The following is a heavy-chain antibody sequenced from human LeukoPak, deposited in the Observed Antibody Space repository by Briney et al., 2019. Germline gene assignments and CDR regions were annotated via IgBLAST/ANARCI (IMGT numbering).Heavy chain of an antibody. D-gene: IGHD4-17*01. V-gene: IGHV1-46*01. J-gene: IGHJ4*02. Sequence: ASVKVSCKASGYTFTSYYMHWVRQAPGQGLEWMGIINPSGGSTSYAQKLQGRVTMTRDTSTSTVYMELSSLRSEDTAVYYCVPLDYGDYGLTNYWGQGTLVTVSS. CDR3: VPLDYGDYGLTNY. CDR1: GYTFTSYY. CDR2: INPSGGST.